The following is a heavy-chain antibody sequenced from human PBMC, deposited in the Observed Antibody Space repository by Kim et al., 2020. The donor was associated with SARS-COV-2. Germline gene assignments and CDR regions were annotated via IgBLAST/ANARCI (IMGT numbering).Heavy chain of an antibody. Sequence: GGSLRLSCAASGVSFNNYWMGWVRQAPGKGLEWVAHIKEDGSEKYHVDSVEGRFTISRDNAKNSLYLQMNSLRAEDTAMYYCARDRGYCSGGSCYSIFYYWGQGTQVTVSS. D-gene: IGHD2-15*01. V-gene: IGHV3-7*03. CDR3: ARDRGYCSGGSCYSIFYY. CDR1: GVSFNNYW. J-gene: IGHJ4*02. CDR2: IKEDGSEK.